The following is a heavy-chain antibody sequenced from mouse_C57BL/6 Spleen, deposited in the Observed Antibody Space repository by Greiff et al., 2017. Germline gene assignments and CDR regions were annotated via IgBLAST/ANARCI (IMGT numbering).Heavy chain of an antibody. Sequence: VKLMESGAELVKPGASVKISCKASGYAFSSYWMNWVKQRPGKGLEWIGQIYPGDGDTNYNGKFKGKATLTADKSSSTAYMQLSSLTSEDSAVYFCARSNDGYYLYYFDYWGQGTTLTVSS. J-gene: IGHJ2*01. CDR2: IYPGDGDT. CDR1: GYAFSSYW. CDR3: ARSNDGYYLYYFDY. V-gene: IGHV1-80*01. D-gene: IGHD2-3*01.